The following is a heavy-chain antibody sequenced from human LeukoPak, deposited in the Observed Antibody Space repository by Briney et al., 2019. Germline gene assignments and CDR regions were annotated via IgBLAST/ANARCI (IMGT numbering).Heavy chain of an antibody. CDR2: ISYDGSNK. V-gene: IGHV3-30*18. CDR1: GFTFSSYG. J-gene: IGHJ4*02. Sequence: GRSLRLSCAASGFTFSSYGMHWVRQAPGKGLEWVAVISYDGSNKYYADSVKGRFTISRDNSKNTLYLQMNSLRAEDTAVYYCAKDGVAVAIAATGEDYFDYWGQGTLVTVSS. D-gene: IGHD6-13*01. CDR3: AKDGVAVAIAATGEDYFDY.